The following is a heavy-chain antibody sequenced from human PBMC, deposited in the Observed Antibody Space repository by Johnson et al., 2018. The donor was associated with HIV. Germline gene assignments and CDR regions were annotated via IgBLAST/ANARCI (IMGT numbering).Heavy chain of an antibody. J-gene: IGHJ3*01. CDR1: GFTFSNYW. V-gene: IGHV3-7*01. CDR3: AKETRDSRSAFDV. CDR2: IKQDGSEK. Sequence: EVQLVESGGGLVQPGGSLRLSCAASGFTFSNYWMSWVRQAPGKGLEWVANIKQDGSEKYYVDSVKGRFTISRENAKKSVFLQMNNLRPEDTAVYYCAKETRDSRSAFDVWGQGTLVTVSS. D-gene: IGHD4-11*01.